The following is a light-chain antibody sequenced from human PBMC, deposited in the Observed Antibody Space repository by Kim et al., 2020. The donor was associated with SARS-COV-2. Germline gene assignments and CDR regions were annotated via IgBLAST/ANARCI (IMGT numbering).Light chain of an antibody. CDR2: RDS. Sequence: SYELTQPLSVSVALGQTAMIACRGTFIGSKNVHWYQLKPGQAPVVVIYRDSNRPSGIPERFSGSNSGSTATLTISRAQDGDEADYFCQVWDSRTAVFGGG. V-gene: IGLV3-9*01. CDR3: QVWDSRTAV. CDR1: FIGSKN. J-gene: IGLJ3*02.